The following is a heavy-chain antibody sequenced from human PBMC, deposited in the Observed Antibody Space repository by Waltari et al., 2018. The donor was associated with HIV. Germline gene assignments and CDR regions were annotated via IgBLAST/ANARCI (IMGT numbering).Heavy chain of an antibody. V-gene: IGHV5-51*01. CDR2: IYPGDSDT. CDR3: ARQGSENSYGAGFDY. Sequence: EVQLVPSGAEVKKPGESLKIPCKGSGSSFTSSWIGWVRTLPGKGLEWMGIIYPGDSDTRYSPSFQGQVTISADKSISTAYLQWSSLKASDTAMYYCARQGSENSYGAGFDYWGQGTLVTVSS. D-gene: IGHD5-18*01. J-gene: IGHJ4*02. CDR1: GSSFTSSW.